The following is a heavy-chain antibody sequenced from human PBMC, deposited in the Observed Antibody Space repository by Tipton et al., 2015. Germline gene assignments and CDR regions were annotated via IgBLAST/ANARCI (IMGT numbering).Heavy chain of an antibody. J-gene: IGHJ4*02. V-gene: IGHV4-59*08. CDR3: ARHLEMPTNQELFDY. CDR1: GGSISSYY. CDR2: IQYSGST. Sequence: TLSLTCTVSGGSISSYYWSWIRQPPGKELEWIGYIQYSGSTNYNPSLKSRVTISVDTSKTQFSLKMSSVTASDTAVYYCARHLEMPTNQELFDYWGQGTLVTVSS. D-gene: IGHD5-24*01.